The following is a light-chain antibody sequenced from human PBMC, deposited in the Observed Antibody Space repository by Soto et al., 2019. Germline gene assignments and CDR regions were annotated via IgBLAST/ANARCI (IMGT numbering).Light chain of an antibody. CDR2: PAS. J-gene: IGKJ3*01. V-gene: IGKV1-27*01. CDR1: QDIRNF. Sequence: DIQMTQSPTSLSASVGDRVTTTCRASQDIRNFVAWYQQKPGKAPKLLIYPASTLQSGVPSRFSGSGSGTDFTLTINSLQPEDVATYSCQKYSSVPVFGPGTKVEIK. CDR3: QKYSSVPV.